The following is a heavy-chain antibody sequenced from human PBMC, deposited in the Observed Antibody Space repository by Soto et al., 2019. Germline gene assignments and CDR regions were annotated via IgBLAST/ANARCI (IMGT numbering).Heavy chain of an antibody. V-gene: IGHV6-1*01. Sequence: TLSLTCVGSGDTVSSNSVAWNWVRQSPSRGLEWLGRTYYRSRWYSDYAVSVRSRIDINADTSKNQVSLQLNSVTPEDTAVYYCARSEEDSDYYYYGMDVWGQGTTVTVSS. J-gene: IGHJ6*02. CDR1: GDTVSSNSVA. D-gene: IGHD2-15*01. CDR2: TYYRSRWYS. CDR3: ARSEEDSDYYYYGMDV.